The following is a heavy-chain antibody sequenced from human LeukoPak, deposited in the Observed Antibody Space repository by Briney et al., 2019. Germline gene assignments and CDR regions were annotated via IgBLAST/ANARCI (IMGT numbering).Heavy chain of an antibody. CDR1: GFTFSSYW. Sequence: GGSLRLSCAASGFTFSSYWMSWVRQAPGKGLEWVANIKQDGSEKYYVDSVKGRFTISRDNAKNSLYLQMNSLRAEDTAVYYCARVRGDYYGSGSYSYYFDYWGQGTLVTVSS. CDR2: IKQDGSEK. CDR3: ARVRGDYYGSGSYSYYFDY. D-gene: IGHD3-10*01. J-gene: IGHJ4*02. V-gene: IGHV3-7*01.